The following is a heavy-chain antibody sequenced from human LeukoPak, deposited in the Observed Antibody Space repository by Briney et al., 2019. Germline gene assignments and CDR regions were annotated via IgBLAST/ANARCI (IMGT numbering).Heavy chain of an antibody. V-gene: IGHV4-34*01. CDR1: GGSFSGYY. CDR2: IYYSGST. CDR3: ARVKSRGYFDY. D-gene: IGHD3-22*01. Sequence: SETLSLTCAVYGGSFSGYYWSWIRQPPGKGLEWIGSIYYSGSTYYNPSLESRVTISVDTSKNQFSLKLSSVTAADTAVYYCARVKSRGYFDYWGQGTLVTVSS. J-gene: IGHJ4*02.